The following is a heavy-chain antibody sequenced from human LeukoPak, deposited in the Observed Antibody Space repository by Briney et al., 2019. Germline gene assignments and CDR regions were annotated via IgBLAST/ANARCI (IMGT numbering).Heavy chain of an antibody. J-gene: IGHJ3*02. CDR1: GYTFTSYD. CDR2: MNPNSGNT. Sequence: ASVKVSCKASGYTFTSYDINWVRQATGQGLEWMGWMNPNSGNTGYAQKFQGRVTMTRNTSISTAYMELSRLRSEDTAVYYCARLPYYYDSSGYYTGAFDIWGQGTMVTVSS. CDR3: ARLPYYYDSSGYYTGAFDI. D-gene: IGHD3-22*01. V-gene: IGHV1-8*01.